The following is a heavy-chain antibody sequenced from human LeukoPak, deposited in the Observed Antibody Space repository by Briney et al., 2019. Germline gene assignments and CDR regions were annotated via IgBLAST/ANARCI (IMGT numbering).Heavy chain of an antibody. CDR1: GFTFSGSA. J-gene: IGHJ6*03. CDR2: IRSKANSYAT. Sequence: GGSLRLSCAASGFTFSGSAMHWVRQASGKGLEWVGRIRSKANSYATAYAASVKGRFTISRDDPKNTAYLQMNSLKTEDTAVYYCTRLLGGYCSSTSCQYYYYYYMDVWGKGTTVTVSS. V-gene: IGHV3-73*01. D-gene: IGHD2-2*01. CDR3: TRLLGGYCSSTSCQYYYYYYMDV.